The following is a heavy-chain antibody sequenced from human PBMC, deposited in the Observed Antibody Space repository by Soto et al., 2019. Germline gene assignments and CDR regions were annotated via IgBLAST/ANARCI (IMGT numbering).Heavy chain of an antibody. Sequence: SETLSLTCAVYGGSFSGYYWSWIRQPPGKGLEWIGEINHSGSTNYNPSLKSRVTISVDTSKNQFSLKLSSVTAADTAVYYCATNYDILNGYYFWGQGTLVTVSS. J-gene: IGHJ4*02. D-gene: IGHD3-9*01. CDR1: GGSFSGYY. V-gene: IGHV4-34*01. CDR2: INHSGST. CDR3: ATNYDILNGYYF.